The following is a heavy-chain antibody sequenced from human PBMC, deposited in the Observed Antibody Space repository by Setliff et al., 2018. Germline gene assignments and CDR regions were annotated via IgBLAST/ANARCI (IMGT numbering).Heavy chain of an antibody. CDR1: GGSISSSSYY. CDR2: IYYSGST. J-gene: IGHJ6*03. V-gene: IGHV4-39*07. D-gene: IGHD1-7*01. CDR3: ARDLRTGTTVFYYYYYMDV. Sequence: SETLSLTCTVSGGSISSSSYYWGWIRQPPGKGLEWIGSIYYSGSTNYNPSLKSRVTISVDTSKNQFSLKLSSVTAADTAVYYCARDLRTGTTVFYYYYYMDVWGKGTTVTVSS.